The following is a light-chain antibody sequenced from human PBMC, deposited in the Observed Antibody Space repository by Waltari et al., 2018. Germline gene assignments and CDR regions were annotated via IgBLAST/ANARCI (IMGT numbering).Light chain of an antibody. Sequence: EIVMTQSPATLSVSPGERATLSCRASQSIYSNLAWYQQKPGQAPRLLIYGASTRATGIPARFSGSGSGTEFTLTISSLQSEDFAVYYCQQYSQYYTFAQGTKV. V-gene: IGKV3-15*01. CDR3: QQYSQYYT. CDR1: QSIYSN. J-gene: IGKJ2*01. CDR2: GAS.